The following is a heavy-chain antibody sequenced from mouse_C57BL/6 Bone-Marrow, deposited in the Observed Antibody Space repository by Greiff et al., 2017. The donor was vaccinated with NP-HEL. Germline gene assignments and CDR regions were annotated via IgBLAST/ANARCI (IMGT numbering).Heavy chain of an antibody. Sequence: QVQLQHSGPGLVQPSQSLSITCTVSGFSLTSYGVHWVRQSPGKGLEWLGVIWRGGSTDYNAAFMSRLSITKDNSKSQVFFKMNSLQADDTAIYYCATPVVATWGDAMDYWGQGTSVTVSS. V-gene: IGHV2-5*01. CDR2: IWRGGST. CDR3: ATPVVATWGDAMDY. CDR1: GFSLTSYG. J-gene: IGHJ4*01. D-gene: IGHD1-1*01.